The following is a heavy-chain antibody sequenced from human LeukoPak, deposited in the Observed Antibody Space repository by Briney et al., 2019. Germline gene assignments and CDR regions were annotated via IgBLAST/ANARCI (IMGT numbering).Heavy chain of an antibody. D-gene: IGHD1-26*01. CDR2: IYTSGST. V-gene: IGHV4-61*02. CDR1: GGSISSGSYY. CDR3: ARGRCGSFQYYYGLDV. J-gene: IGHJ6*02. Sequence: SQTLSLTCTVSGGSISSGSYYWSWIRQPAGKGLEWTGRIYTSGSTNYNPSLKSRVTISVDTSKNQFSLKLSSVTAADTAVYYWARGRCGSFQYYYGLDVWGQGTTGTVSS.